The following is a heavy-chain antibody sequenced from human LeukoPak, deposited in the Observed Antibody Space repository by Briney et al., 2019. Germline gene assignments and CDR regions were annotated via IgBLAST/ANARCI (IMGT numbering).Heavy chain of an antibody. Sequence: PGGSLRLSCAASGFSLSGSAVHWVRQAPGKGLEWVGRIRSKLNKYATAYGESMKGRVTVSRDDSENTAFLQMNSLKSVDTAVYYCARHDYGRIAFDIWGRGTVVTVSS. J-gene: IGHJ3*02. CDR3: ARHDYGRIAFDI. CDR1: GFSLSGSA. V-gene: IGHV3-73*01. CDR2: IRSKLNKYAT. D-gene: IGHD4-17*01.